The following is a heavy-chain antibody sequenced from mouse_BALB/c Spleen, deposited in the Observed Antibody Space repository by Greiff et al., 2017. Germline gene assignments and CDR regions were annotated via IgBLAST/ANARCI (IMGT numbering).Heavy chain of an antibody. Sequence: EVQVVESGGGLVQPGGSRKLSCAASGFTFSSFGMHWVRQAPEKGLEWVAYISSGSSTIYYADTVKGRFTISRDNPKNTLFLQMTSLRSEDTAMYYCARAYYRYDWFAYWGQGTLVTVSA. J-gene: IGHJ3*01. V-gene: IGHV5-17*02. CDR2: ISSGSSTI. D-gene: IGHD2-14*01. CDR3: ARAYYRYDWFAY. CDR1: GFTFSSFG.